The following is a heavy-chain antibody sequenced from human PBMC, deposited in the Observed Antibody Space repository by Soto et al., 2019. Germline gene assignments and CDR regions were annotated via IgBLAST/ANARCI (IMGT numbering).Heavy chain of an antibody. D-gene: IGHD3-22*01. V-gene: IGHV1-18*01. CDR1: GYTFTSYG. J-gene: IGHJ6*02. CDR2: ISAYNGNT. Sequence: ASVKVSCKASGYTFTSYGISWVRQAPGQGLEWMGWISAYNGNTNYAQKLQGRVTMTTDTSTSTAYMELRSLRSDDTAVYYCARDIPYYYDSSGYPDYYYYGMDVWGQGTTVTVSS. CDR3: ARDIPYYYDSSGYPDYYYYGMDV.